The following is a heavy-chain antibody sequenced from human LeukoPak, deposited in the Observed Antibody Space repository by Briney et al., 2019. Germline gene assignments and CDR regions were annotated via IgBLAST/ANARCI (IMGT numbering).Heavy chain of an antibody. CDR3: ARAMVRGVIPY. V-gene: IGHV3-30*04. Sequence: GGSLRLSCAASGFTFRAYAMHWVRQAPGKGLEWLAVISNDGTIQYYADSVKGRFTISRDKSRNIMNLQTDSLRPEDTALYYCARAMVRGVIPYWGQGTLVTVSS. CDR1: GFTFRAYA. CDR2: ISNDGTIQ. D-gene: IGHD3-10*01. J-gene: IGHJ4*02.